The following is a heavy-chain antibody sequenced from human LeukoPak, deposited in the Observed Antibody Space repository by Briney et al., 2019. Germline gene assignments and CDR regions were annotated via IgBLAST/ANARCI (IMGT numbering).Heavy chain of an antibody. CDR1: GYRFITFG. Sequence: VASVKVSCKTSGYRFITFGINWVRQAPGQGLEWMGWINPNNGGTNYAQKFQGRVTMTRDTSISTAYMELSRLRSDDTAVYYCARSYWLLFFDYWGQGTLVTVSS. V-gene: IGHV1-2*02. CDR2: INPNNGGT. J-gene: IGHJ4*02. D-gene: IGHD3-9*01. CDR3: ARSYWLLFFDY.